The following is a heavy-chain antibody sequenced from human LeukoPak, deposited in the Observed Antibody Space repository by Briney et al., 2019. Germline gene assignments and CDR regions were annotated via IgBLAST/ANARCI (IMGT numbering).Heavy chain of an antibody. V-gene: IGHV3-23*01. J-gene: IGHJ5*02. CDR2: ITGSGGNT. Sequence: GGSLRLSCAASGFTFNNYAMSWVRQAPGKGLGWVSTITGSGGNTYYADSVKGQFTISRDNSKNTLHLQMNNLRAEDTAVYYCAKGQQSSSWYWFDPWGQGSLVTVSS. D-gene: IGHD6-13*01. CDR3: AKGQQSSSWYWFDP. CDR1: GFTFNNYA.